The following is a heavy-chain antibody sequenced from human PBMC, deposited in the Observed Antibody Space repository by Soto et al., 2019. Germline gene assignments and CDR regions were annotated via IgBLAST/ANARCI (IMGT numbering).Heavy chain of an antibody. CDR1: GGSISSYY. V-gene: IGHV4-59*08. J-gene: IGHJ5*02. CDR3: ARQGVPAAIPWFDP. CDR2: IYYSGST. D-gene: IGHD2-2*01. Sequence: SETLSLTCTVSGGSISSYYWSWIRQPPGKGLEWIGYIYYSGSTNYNPSLKSRVTISVDTSKNQFSLKLSSVTAADTAVYYCARQGVPAAIPWFDPWGQGTLVTVSS.